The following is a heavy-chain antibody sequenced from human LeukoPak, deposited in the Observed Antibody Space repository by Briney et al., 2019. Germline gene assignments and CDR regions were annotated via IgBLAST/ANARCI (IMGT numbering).Heavy chain of an antibody. V-gene: IGHV3-20*04. Sequence: GGSLRLSCAASGFTFDDYGMSWVRQAPGKGLEWVSGINWNGGSTGYADSVKGRFTISRDNAKNSLYLQMNSLRAEDTALYYCAKDMSSSLRDYNWFDPWGQGTLVTVSS. J-gene: IGHJ5*02. CDR3: AKDMSSSLRDYNWFDP. D-gene: IGHD6-13*01. CDR2: INWNGGST. CDR1: GFTFDDYG.